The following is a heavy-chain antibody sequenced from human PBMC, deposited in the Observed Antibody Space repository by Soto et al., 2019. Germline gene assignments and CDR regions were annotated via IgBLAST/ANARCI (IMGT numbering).Heavy chain of an antibody. J-gene: IGHJ6*02. CDR3: ARQQQLEPNYYYYYGMDV. CDR2: IYPGDSDT. CDR1: GYSFTNYW. D-gene: IGHD6-13*01. Sequence: PGESLKISCNGSGYSFTNYWIGWMRQMPGKGLEWMGIIYPGDSDTRYSPSFQGQVTISADKSISTAYLQWSSLKASDTAMYYCARQQQLEPNYYYYYGMDVWGQGTTVTVSS. V-gene: IGHV5-51*01.